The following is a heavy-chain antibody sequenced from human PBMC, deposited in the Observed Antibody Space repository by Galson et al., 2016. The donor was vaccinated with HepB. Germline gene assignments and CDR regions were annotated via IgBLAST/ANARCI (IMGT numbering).Heavy chain of an antibody. V-gene: IGHV3-33*05. J-gene: IGHJ4*02. Sequence: SLRLSCAASGFTFSRYGFHWVRQAPGKGLEWVAVITNDGVIKYYTDSVKGRFTISRDNSRNTLDLQMNSLRAEDTALYYCARDDDRSGNNLDYWGQGTLVTVPS. CDR1: GFTFSRYG. CDR2: ITNDGVIK. CDR3: ARDDDRSGNNLDY. D-gene: IGHD3-22*01.